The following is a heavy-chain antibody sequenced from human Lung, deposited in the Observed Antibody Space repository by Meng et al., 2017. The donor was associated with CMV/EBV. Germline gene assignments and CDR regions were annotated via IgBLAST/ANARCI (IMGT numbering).Heavy chain of an antibody. Sequence: LXLTXAASGFTFSSFAMHWVRQAPGKGLQWVAFIRYDGTNTYHADPVKGRFSISRDNSKNTLYLQMNSLRAEDTAVYYCAKGGYCTSSSCYMDWYFDLXGRGXLVTVSS. J-gene: IGHJ2*01. CDR3: AKGGYCTSSSCYMDWYFDL. CDR2: IRYDGTNT. D-gene: IGHD2-2*02. CDR1: GFTFSSFA. V-gene: IGHV3-30*02.